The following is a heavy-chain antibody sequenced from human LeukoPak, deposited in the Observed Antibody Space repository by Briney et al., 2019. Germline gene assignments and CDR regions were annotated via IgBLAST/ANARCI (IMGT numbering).Heavy chain of an antibody. D-gene: IGHD3-22*01. CDR1: GFTFSSYA. CDR2: ISYDGSNK. Sequence: GGSLRLSCAASGFTFSSYAMHWVRQAPGKGLEWVAVISYDGSNKYYADSVKGRFTISRDNSKNTLYLQMNSLRAEDTAVYYCARDYRKISSGTFDYWGQGTLVTVSS. V-gene: IGHV3-30-3*01. J-gene: IGHJ4*02. CDR3: ARDYRKISSGTFDY.